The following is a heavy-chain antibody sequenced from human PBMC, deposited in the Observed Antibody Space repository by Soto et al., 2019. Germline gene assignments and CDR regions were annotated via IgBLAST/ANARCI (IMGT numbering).Heavy chain of an antibody. CDR1: GHTVTELS. Sequence: ASVKVSCKVSGHTVTELSMHWVRQAPGKGLEWIGGFDHENDETIYAQKFQGRVSVTEDTSTDTAYMELTSLRSEDTAVYYCAAKYYDFWDPNRSVISGFDYWGQGTLVTVSS. J-gene: IGHJ4*02. D-gene: IGHD3-3*01. CDR2: FDHENDET. V-gene: IGHV1-24*01. CDR3: AAKYYDFWDPNRSVISGFDY.